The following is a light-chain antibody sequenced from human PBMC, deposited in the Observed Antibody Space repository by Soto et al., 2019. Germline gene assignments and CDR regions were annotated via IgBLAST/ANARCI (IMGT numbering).Light chain of an antibody. V-gene: IGLV2-23*02. J-gene: IGLJ3*02. CDR2: EVM. CDR1: GSDVCSYKL. CDR3: CSCVGTWV. Sequence: QSVLTQPDSVSGSLGQSITLTCTGTGSDVCSYKLVSWYQQHPGKAPKVIIFEVMSRPSGDPNRFSGSKSDNTASLTISGLQAEDESFYCCCSCVGTWVFGGGTKLTVL.